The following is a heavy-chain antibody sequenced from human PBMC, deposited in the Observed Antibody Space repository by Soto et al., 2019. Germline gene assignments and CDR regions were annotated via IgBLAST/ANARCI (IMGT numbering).Heavy chain of an antibody. V-gene: IGHV3-11*01. CDR3: ASDMTDMYSSLGPFDY. Sequence: GGSLRLSCAASGFTFSDYYMSWIRQAPGKGLEWVSYISSSGSTIYYADSVKGRFTISRDNAKNSQYLQMNSLRAEDTAVYYCASDMTDMYSSLGPFDYWGQGTLVTVSS. CDR2: ISSSGSTI. CDR1: GFTFSDYY. J-gene: IGHJ4*02. D-gene: IGHD6-6*01.